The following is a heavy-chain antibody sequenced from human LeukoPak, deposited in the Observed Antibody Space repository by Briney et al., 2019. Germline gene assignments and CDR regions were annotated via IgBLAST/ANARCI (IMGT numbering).Heavy chain of an antibody. D-gene: IGHD4-11*01. CDR1: GDSISNYY. CDR3: ARRTSSNYVDS. V-gene: IGHV4-4*07. J-gene: IGHJ4*02. Sequence: PSETLSLTCTVSGDSISNYYWSWIRQPAGKGLEWIGRIYSSGSTNYNPSLKSRATMSVDTSQNQFSLRLSSVTAADTAVYYCARRTSSNYVDSWGQGTLVTVSS. CDR2: IYSSGST.